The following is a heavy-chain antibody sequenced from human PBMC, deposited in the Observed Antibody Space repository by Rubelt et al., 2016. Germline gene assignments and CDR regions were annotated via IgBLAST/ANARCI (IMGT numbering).Heavy chain of an antibody. CDR3: ARDVGGNSVLYYFDY. CDR2: ISAYNGNT. Sequence: QVQLVQSGAEVKKPGASVKVSCKASGYTFTSYGISWVRQAPGQGLEWMGWISAYNGNTNYAQKRQGRVTMTTDTSTSKAYMELRSLRSDDTAVYYCARDVGGNSVLYYFDYWGQGTLVTVSS. V-gene: IGHV1-18*01. D-gene: IGHD4-23*01. J-gene: IGHJ4*02. CDR1: GYTFTSYG.